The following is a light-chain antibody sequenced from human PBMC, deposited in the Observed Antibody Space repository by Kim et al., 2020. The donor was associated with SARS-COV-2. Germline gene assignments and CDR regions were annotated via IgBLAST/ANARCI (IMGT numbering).Light chain of an antibody. J-gene: IGKJ4*01. CDR1: QRLSSTY. Sequence: LSPGEGGSHSYRASQRLSSTYLGWYQQKPGQAPRLLIYGGSTRATGIPDKFSATGSETDFTLTISRLEPGDFAVYYCQQYYSSPLSFGAGTKVDIK. V-gene: IGKV3-20*01. CDR2: GGS. CDR3: QQYYSSPLS.